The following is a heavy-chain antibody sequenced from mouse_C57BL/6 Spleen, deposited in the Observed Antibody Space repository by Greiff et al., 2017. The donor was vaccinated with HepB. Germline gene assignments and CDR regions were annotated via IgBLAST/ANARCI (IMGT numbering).Heavy chain of an antibody. D-gene: IGHD1-1*01. J-gene: IGHJ4*01. V-gene: IGHV1-81*01. CDR2: VYPRSGNT. CDR1: GYTFTSYG. CDR3: ARPLITKGAMDY. Sequence: QVQLQQSGAELARPGASVKLSCKASGYTFTSYGISWVKQRTGQGLEWIGEVYPRSGNTYYNEKFKGKATLTADKSSSTAYRELRSLTSEDSAVYFCARPLITKGAMDYWGQGTSVTVSS.